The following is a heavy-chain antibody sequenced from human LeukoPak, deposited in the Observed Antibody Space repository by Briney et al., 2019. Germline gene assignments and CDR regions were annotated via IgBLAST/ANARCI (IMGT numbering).Heavy chain of an antibody. V-gene: IGHV1-69*13. CDR1: GGTFSSYA. J-gene: IGHJ4*02. Sequence: SVKVSCKASGGTFSSYAISWVRQAPGQGLEWMGGIIPIFGTANYAQKFQGRVTITADESTSTAYMELSSLRSEDTAVYYCARLDVDTAMVDLGYWGQGTLVTVSS. CDR3: ARLDVDTAMVDLGY. CDR2: IIPIFGTA. D-gene: IGHD5-18*01.